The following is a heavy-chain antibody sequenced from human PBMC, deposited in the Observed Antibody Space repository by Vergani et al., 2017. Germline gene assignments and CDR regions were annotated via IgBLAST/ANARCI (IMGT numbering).Heavy chain of an antibody. Sequence: QVQLVQSEAEVKKPEASVKVSCKASHYTFIDYGISWVRQDPGQGLEWMGWISAYNGNTNYAPKFQGRVTMTTDPTTSTAYMDLSSLTSDDTAVYYCARGGRYSASWAPFDYWGQGTLVTVSS. D-gene: IGHD6-13*01. CDR3: ARGGRYSASWAPFDY. V-gene: IGHV1-18*01. J-gene: IGHJ4*02. CDR2: ISAYNGNT. CDR1: HYTFIDYG.